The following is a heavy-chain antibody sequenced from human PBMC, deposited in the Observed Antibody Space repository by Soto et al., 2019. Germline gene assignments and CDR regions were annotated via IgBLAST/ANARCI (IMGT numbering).Heavy chain of an antibody. CDR1: GYSFSNYW. CDR3: ARHNSDTGTTSVDHLDY. J-gene: IGHJ4*02. D-gene: IGHD1-1*01. Sequence: EVQLVQSGAEVKKPGQSLKISCQASGYSFSNYWIAWVRQMPGKGLEWMGIVHPGESDIRYSPPFQGQVTISADKSINTAYLRWSSLKASDTAMYYCARHNSDTGTTSVDHLDYWGQGTLVTVSS. CDR2: VHPGESDI. V-gene: IGHV5-51*01.